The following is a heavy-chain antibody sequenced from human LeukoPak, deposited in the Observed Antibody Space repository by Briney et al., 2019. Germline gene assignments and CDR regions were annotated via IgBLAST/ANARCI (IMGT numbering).Heavy chain of an antibody. CDR1: GFTFSSYE. J-gene: IGHJ3*02. CDR2: IRSSDNTI. V-gene: IGHV3-48*03. Sequence: GGSLRLSCAASGFTFSSYEMNWVRHAPGKGLEWVSYIRSSDNTIHYADSVKGRFTISRDNAKNSLYLQMTSLRAEDTAVYYCARGGYCSGGTCYEFNAFDIWGQGTMVTVSS. D-gene: IGHD2-15*01. CDR3: ARGGYCSGGTCYEFNAFDI.